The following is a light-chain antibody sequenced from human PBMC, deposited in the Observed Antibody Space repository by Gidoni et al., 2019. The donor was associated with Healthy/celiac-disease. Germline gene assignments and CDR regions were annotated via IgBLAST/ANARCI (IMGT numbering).Light chain of an antibody. J-gene: IGLJ3*02. CDR2: RNN. Sequence: QSVLTQPPSASGTPGQRVTISCSGSRSNLGSNYVYWYQQLPGTAPKLLIYRNNQRPSGVPDRFSGSKSGTSASLAISGLRSEDEADYYCAAWDDSLSGRWVFGGGTKLTVL. V-gene: IGLV1-47*01. CDR3: AAWDDSLSGRWV. CDR1: RSNLGSNY.